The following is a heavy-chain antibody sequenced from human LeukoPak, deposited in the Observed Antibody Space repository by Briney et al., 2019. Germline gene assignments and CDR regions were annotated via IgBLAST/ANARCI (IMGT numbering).Heavy chain of an antibody. D-gene: IGHD3-3*01. CDR3: ARQFWSGYPSLDY. J-gene: IGHJ4*02. CDR1: VGSISSGSYY. Sequence: SPSETLSLTCTVSVGSISSGSYYWGWIRRPPGKGLEWIGCIYYSGSTYYNPSLKSQVTISVDTSNTQFSLKQTAVTAADTAVYYCARQFWSGYPSLDYWGQGTLVTVSS. CDR2: IYYSGST. V-gene: IGHV4-39*01.